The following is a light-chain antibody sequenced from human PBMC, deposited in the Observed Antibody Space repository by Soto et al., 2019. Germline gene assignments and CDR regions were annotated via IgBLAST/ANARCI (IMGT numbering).Light chain of an antibody. CDR3: QQYDNWLAPT. J-gene: IGKJ4*01. Sequence: EIVMTQSPATLSLSPGERATLSCRASQSVSTNLAWYQQKPGQAPRLLIHGGFTRATGVPARFSGSGFGTEFTLTISSAQSEDFAVYHCQQYDNWLAPTFGGGTKVEI. V-gene: IGKV3-15*01. CDR1: QSVSTN. CDR2: GGF.